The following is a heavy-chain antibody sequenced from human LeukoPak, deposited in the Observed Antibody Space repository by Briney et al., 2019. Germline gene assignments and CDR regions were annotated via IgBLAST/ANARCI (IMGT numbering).Heavy chain of an antibody. CDR3: ARRRMGPFDY. CDR2: IYYSGRT. J-gene: IGHJ4*02. Sequence: PSETLSLTCTVSGGSISSYYWSWIRQPPGKGLEWIGYIYYSGRTNYNPSLKSRVTISVDTSKNQFSLKLSSVTAADTAVYYCARRRMGPFDYWGQGTLVTVSS. D-gene: IGHD2-8*01. CDR1: GGSISSYY. V-gene: IGHV4-59*08.